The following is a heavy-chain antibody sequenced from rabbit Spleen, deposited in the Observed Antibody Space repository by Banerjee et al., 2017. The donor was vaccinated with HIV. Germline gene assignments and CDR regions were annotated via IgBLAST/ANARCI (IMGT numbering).Heavy chain of an antibody. CDR1: GFSFSSNYY. V-gene: IGHV1S40*01. Sequence: QSLEESGGDLVKPGASLTLTCTASGFSFSSNYYMCWVRQAPGKGLEWIGCIYTGSSGTTYYASWATGRFTCSKTSSTTVTLQMTSLTAADTATYFCARDTGSSFSSYGMDLWGQGTLVTVS. CDR3: ARDTGSSFSSYGMDL. D-gene: IGHD8-1*01. CDR2: IYTGSSGTT. J-gene: IGHJ6*01.